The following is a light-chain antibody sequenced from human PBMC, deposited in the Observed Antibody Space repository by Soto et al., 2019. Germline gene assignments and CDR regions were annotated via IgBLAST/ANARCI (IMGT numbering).Light chain of an antibody. CDR2: AAS. J-gene: IGKJ5*01. V-gene: IGKV1-13*02. Sequence: AIQLTQSPSSLSASVGDRVTITCRASQGIGSSLAWYQQTPGKAPDLLIFAASTLESVVPSRFTGSGSGTDFTLTISGLQPEDFATYYCQQFNSYPHTFGQGTRLE. CDR1: QGIGSS. CDR3: QQFNSYPHT.